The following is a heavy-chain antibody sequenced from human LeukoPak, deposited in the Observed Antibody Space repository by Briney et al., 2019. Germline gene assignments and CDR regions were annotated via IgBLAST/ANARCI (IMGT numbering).Heavy chain of an antibody. CDR2: ISAGGGGT. CDR1: GFTFSSYA. CDR3: AKGRVSQSKGLYGFDY. D-gene: IGHD4-17*01. J-gene: IGHJ4*02. Sequence: GGSLRLSCTASGFTFSSYAMSWVRQAPGKGLDWVSAISAGGGGTNYADSVKGRFTISRDNSRGSFYLQMDSLTVDDTGVYYCAKGRVSQSKGLYGFDYWGQGTLVTVST. V-gene: IGHV3-23*01.